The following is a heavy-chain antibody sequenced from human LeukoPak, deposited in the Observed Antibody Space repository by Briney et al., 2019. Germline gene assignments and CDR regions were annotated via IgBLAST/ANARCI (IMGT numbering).Heavy chain of an antibody. J-gene: IGHJ4*02. Sequence: SQTLSLTCAISGDSVSSNSAAWNWIRQSPSRGLEWLGRTYYRSKWYSAYAVSVKSRITINPDTSKNQFSLQLSSVTPEDTAVYYCSRTAGVAAAAGTQFDYWGQGTLVTVSS. D-gene: IGHD6-13*01. CDR3: SRTAGVAAAAGTQFDY. CDR1: GDSVSSNSAA. V-gene: IGHV6-1*01. CDR2: TYYRSKWYS.